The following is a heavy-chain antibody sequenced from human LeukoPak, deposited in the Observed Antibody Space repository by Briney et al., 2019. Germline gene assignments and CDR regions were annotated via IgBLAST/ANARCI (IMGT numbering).Heavy chain of an antibody. CDR3: VKGTNAVVVAAATLY. Sequence: GGSLRLSCSASGFTFSSYAMHWVRQAPGKGLEYVSAISSNGGSTYYADSVKGRFTISRDNSKNTLYLQMSSLRAEDTAVYYCVKGTNAVVVAAATLYWGQGTLVTVSS. D-gene: IGHD2-15*01. V-gene: IGHV3-64D*06. J-gene: IGHJ4*02. CDR2: ISSNGGST. CDR1: GFTFSSYA.